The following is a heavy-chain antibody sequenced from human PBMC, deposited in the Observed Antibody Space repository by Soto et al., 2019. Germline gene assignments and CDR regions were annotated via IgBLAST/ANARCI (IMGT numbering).Heavy chain of an antibody. V-gene: IGHV4-39*01. CDR2: IYYSGST. J-gene: IGHJ5*02. CDR3: ARQSSAYYGSGSYYRRGNWFDP. CDR1: GGSISSSSYY. Sequence: SETLSLTCTVSGGSISSSSYYWGWIRQPPGKGLEWIGSIYYSGSTYYNPSLKSRVTISVDTSKNQFSLKLSSVTAADTAVYYCARQSSAYYGSGSYYRRGNWFDPWGQGTLVTVSS. D-gene: IGHD3-10*01.